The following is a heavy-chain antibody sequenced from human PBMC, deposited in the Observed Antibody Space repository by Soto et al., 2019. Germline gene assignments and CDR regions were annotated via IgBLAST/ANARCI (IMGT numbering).Heavy chain of an antibody. Sequence: SETLSLTCTVSGGSISSSSYYWGWIRQPPGKGLEWIGSIYYSGSTYYNPSLRSRVSMSVDKSKNQFSLRLSSVTAADTALYYCARIAVVPSALDPWSQGTLVTVSS. J-gene: IGHJ5*02. CDR1: GGSISSSSYY. CDR2: IYYSGST. CDR3: ARIAVVPSALDP. V-gene: IGHV4-39*07. D-gene: IGHD2-2*01.